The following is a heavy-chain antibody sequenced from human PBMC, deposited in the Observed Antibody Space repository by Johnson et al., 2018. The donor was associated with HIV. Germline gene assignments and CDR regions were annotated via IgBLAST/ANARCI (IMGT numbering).Heavy chain of an antibody. D-gene: IGHD4-23*01. CDR1: GFTFSTYA. Sequence: HVQLVESGGGVVQPGRSLRLSCAASGFTFSTYAMHWVRQAPGKGLEWVAVISFDGRNKFYADSARGRFTLSRDNSKNTLYLQVNSLKPEDTAVYYCARNTEDRVYGGVSNGAFDLWGQGTVVTVSS. CDR2: ISFDGRNK. V-gene: IGHV3-30*04. CDR3: ARNTEDRVYGGVSNGAFDL. J-gene: IGHJ3*01.